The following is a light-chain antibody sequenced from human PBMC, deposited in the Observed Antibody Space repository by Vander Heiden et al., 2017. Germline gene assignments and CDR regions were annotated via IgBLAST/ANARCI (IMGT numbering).Light chain of an antibody. V-gene: IGLV2-23*02. CDR3: CSYAGSSTLYV. CDR2: EVS. Sequence: QSALIPPASASGSPGQPITISCTGTSSVVGSYNLVSWYQQHPGKAPKLMIYEVSKRPSGVSNRFSGSKSGNTASLTISGLQAEDEADYYCCSYAGSSTLYVFGTGTKVTVL. CDR1: SSVVGSYNL. J-gene: IGLJ1*01.